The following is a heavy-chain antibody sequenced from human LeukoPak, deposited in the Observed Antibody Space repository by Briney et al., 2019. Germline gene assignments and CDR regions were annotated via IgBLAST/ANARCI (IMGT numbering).Heavy chain of an antibody. D-gene: IGHD6-25*01. CDR2: IIPIFGTA. V-gene: IGHV1-69*06. CDR3: ARGPTAPRLPYYYYYYMDV. Sequence: ASVKVSCKASGGTFSSYAISWVRQAPGQGLEWMGGIIPIFGTANYPQKFQGRVTITADKSTSIAYMELSSLRSEDTAVYYCARGPTAPRLPYYYYYYMDVWGKGTTVTVSS. J-gene: IGHJ6*03. CDR1: GGTFSSYA.